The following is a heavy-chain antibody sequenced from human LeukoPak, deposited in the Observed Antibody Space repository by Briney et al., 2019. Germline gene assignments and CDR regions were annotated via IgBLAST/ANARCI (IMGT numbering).Heavy chain of an antibody. CDR3: ARDLPVSYYQVYYFDY. D-gene: IGHD1-26*01. V-gene: IGHV4-39*02. CDR1: GGSISSSSYY. J-gene: IGHJ4*02. CDR2: IYYSGST. Sequence: IPSETLSLTCTVSGGSISSSSYYWGWIRQPPGKGLEWIGSIYYSGSTYYNPSLKSRVTISVDTSKNQFSLKLSSVTAADTAVYYCARDLPVSYYQVYYFDYWGQGTLVTVSS.